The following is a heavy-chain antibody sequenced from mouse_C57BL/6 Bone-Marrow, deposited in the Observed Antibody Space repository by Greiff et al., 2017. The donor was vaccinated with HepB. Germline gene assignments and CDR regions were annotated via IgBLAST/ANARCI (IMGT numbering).Heavy chain of an antibody. Sequence: VQLQQPGAELVKPGASVKMSCKASGYTFTSYWITWVKQRPGQGLEWIGDIYPGSGSTNYNEKFKSKATLTVDTSSSTAYMQLSSLTSEDSAVYYCARSGYDYDDDMDYWGQGTSVTVSS. J-gene: IGHJ4*01. CDR3: ARSGYDYDDDMDY. V-gene: IGHV1-55*01. CDR1: GYTFTSYW. D-gene: IGHD2-4*01. CDR2: IYPGSGST.